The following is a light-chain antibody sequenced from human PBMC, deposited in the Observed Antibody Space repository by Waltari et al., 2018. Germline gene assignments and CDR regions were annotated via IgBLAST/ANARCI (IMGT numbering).Light chain of an antibody. V-gene: IGKV2-30*02. CDR2: KVS. Sequence: DVVMTQSPLSLPVTLGQPASILCRSSQSLVHSDGNTYLNWFQQRPGQSPRRLIYKVSNRDSGVPDRFSGSGSGTDFTLKISRVEAEDVGVCYCMQGTHWRTFGQGTKVEIK. CDR1: QSLVHSDGNTY. CDR3: MQGTHWRT. J-gene: IGKJ1*01.